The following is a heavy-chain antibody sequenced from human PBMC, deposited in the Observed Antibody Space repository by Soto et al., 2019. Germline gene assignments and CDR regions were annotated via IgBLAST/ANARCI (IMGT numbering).Heavy chain of an antibody. D-gene: IGHD6-13*01. CDR1: GGSISSYY. CDR3: ARDRNSSSWYGYYYYGMDV. Sequence: ASETLSLTCTVSGGSISSYYWSWIRQPPGKGLEWIGYIYYSGSTNYNPSLKSRVTISVDTSKNQFSLKLSSVTAADTAVYYCARDRNSSSWYGYYYYGMDVWGQGTTVTVSS. V-gene: IGHV4-59*01. CDR2: IYYSGST. J-gene: IGHJ6*02.